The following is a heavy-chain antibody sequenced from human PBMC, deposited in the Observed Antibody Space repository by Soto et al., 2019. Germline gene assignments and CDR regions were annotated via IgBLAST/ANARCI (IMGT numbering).Heavy chain of an antibody. CDR3: ARSLYGYGNWFDT. V-gene: IGHV5-51*01. J-gene: IGHJ5*02. D-gene: IGHD5-12*01. Sequence: GESLTTSCNCSAYGVTSYFIGWVRELPGKGLEWMGIIYPGDSDTRYSPSFQGQVTISADKSISTAYLQWSSLKASDTAMYYCARSLYGYGNWFDTWGKGTLVTVSS. CDR2: IYPGDSDT. CDR1: AYGVTSYF.